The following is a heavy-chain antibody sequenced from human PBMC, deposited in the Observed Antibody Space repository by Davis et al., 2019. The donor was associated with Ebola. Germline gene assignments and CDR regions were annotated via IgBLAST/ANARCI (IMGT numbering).Heavy chain of an antibody. CDR1: GFTLSTSA. CDR2: LNDYGDRI. Sequence: GGSLRLSCSASGFTLSTSAMHWVRQAPGKGLEYVAGLNDYGDRIHYGDSVKGRFTISRDISKNTLYVQMNSLRAEDTAVYYCARLQHMHAVTPPGYWGQGILVTVSS. V-gene: IGHV3-64*04. CDR3: ARLQHMHAVTPPGY. D-gene: IGHD2-15*01. J-gene: IGHJ4*02.